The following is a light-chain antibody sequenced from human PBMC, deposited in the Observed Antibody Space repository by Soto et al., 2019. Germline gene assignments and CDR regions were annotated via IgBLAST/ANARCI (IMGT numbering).Light chain of an antibody. CDR3: QQYYSRPLT. Sequence: DIVMTQSPDSLAVSLGERATINCKSSQSVLYSSNNKNYLAWYQQKPGQPPKLLIYWASTRESGVPDRFSGSGSGTDFTLTISSLQAEDVAVYECQQYYSRPLTFGQGTKVEIK. CDR1: QSVLYSSNNKNY. V-gene: IGKV4-1*01. CDR2: WAS. J-gene: IGKJ1*01.